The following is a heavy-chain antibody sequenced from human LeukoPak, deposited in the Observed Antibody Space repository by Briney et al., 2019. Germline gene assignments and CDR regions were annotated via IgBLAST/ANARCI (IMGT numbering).Heavy chain of an antibody. D-gene: IGHD3-16*01. CDR3: ARAGKTYASDY. CDR1: GFTFSDYR. Sequence: GGSLRLSCAASGFTFSDYRMNWVRQAPGKGLEWVSSISGSSSHMYYADSVKGRFTIFRDNAKNSLYLQMNSLRAEDTAVYYCARAGKTYASDYWGQGTLATVSS. V-gene: IGHV3-21*06. J-gene: IGHJ4*02. CDR2: ISGSSSHM.